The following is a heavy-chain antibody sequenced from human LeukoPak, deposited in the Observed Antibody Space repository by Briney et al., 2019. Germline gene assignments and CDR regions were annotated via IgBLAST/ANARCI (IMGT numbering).Heavy chain of an antibody. CDR1: GFTFDDYA. CDR2: ISWNSGSI. Sequence: PGRSLRLSCAASGFTFDDYAMHWVRQAPGKGLEWVSGISWNSGSIGYADSVKGRFTISRDNAKNSLYLQMNSLRDEDTAVYYCANLGPPGRDHYLESWGQGTLVTVSS. CDR3: ANLGPPGRDHYLES. D-gene: IGHD5-24*01. V-gene: IGHV3-9*01. J-gene: IGHJ4*02.